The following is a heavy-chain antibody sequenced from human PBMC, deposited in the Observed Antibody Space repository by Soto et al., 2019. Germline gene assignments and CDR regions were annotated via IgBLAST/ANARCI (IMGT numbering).Heavy chain of an antibody. CDR2: IWTDGSNK. CDR1: GLIFSSHG. V-gene: IGHV3-33*01. J-gene: IGHJ5*01. CDR3: ARDRGVTYLGS. Sequence: QVQLVESGGDVVQPGRSLRLSCAASGLIFSSHGMHWVRRAPGTGLEWVAFIWTDGSNKYYSDSVKGRFTISRDDSKNTLYLQMNGLRAEDTAVYYCARDRGVTYLGSWGQGTLVTVSS. D-gene: IGHD3-10*01.